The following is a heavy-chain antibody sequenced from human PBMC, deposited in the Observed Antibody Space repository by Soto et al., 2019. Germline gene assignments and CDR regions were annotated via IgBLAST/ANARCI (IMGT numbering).Heavy chain of an antibody. Sequence: QVQLVQSGAKVKKPGASVKVSCKASGYTFTDYYMHWVRQAPGQGLEWMGWINPNSGGTNYAQKFQGRDTMTRVTSISTAYMELSSLRSDDTALYYCAKDPNIVVVPAATGGMDVWGQGTTVTVSS. J-gene: IGHJ6*02. CDR1: GYTFTDYY. D-gene: IGHD2-2*01. CDR3: AKDPNIVVVPAATGGMDV. V-gene: IGHV1-2*02. CDR2: INPNSGGT.